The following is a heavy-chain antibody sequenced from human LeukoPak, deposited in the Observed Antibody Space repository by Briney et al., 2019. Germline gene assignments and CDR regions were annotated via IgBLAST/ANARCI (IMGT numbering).Heavy chain of an antibody. CDR2: ISGSGGST. J-gene: IGHJ4*02. D-gene: IGHD3-9*01. CDR1: GFTFSSYG. CDR3: AKDFNDIYDYFDY. Sequence: GGTLRLSCAASGFTFSSYGMSWVRQAPGKGLEWVSAISGSGGSTYYADSVKGRFTISRDNSKNTLYLQMNSLRAEDTAVYYCAKDFNDIYDYFDYWGQGTLVTVSS. V-gene: IGHV3-23*01.